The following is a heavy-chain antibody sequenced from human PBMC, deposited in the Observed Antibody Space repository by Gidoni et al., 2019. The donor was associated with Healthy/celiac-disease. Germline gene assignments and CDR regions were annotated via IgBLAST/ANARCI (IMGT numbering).Heavy chain of an antibody. V-gene: IGHV3-48*01. CDR2: ISSSSSTI. J-gene: IGHJ4*02. CDR3: ARDPFGVVAATRDY. D-gene: IGHD2-15*01. CDR1: GFTFRSYS. Sequence: EVQLVESGGGLVQPGGSLRLSCAAYGFTFRSYSMKWVRQAPGKGLDGVSYISSSSSTIYYADAVKGRFTIARDNAKNSLYLQMNSLRAEDTAVYYCARDPFGVVAATRDYWGQGTLVTVSS.